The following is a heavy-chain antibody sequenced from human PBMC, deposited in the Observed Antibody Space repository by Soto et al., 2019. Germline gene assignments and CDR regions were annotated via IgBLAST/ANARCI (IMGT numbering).Heavy chain of an antibody. CDR2: IKMDASEK. V-gene: IGHV3-7*01. J-gene: IGHJ4*01. CDR1: GFTFGSYW. Sequence: EVQLVESGGGLVQPGGSLRLSCAASGFTFGSYWMSWVRQAPGKGPAWLATIKMDASEKKYVDSVKGRFTMSRDNAQNSLYLQRHTLRAEDTAVYSGARVSGYGSGAYVNQYRVYWGHATLVSVSS. D-gene: IGHD3-10*01. CDR3: ARVSGYGSGAYVNQYRVY.